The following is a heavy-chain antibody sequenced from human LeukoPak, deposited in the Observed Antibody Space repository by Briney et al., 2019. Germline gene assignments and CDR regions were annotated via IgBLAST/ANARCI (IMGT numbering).Heavy chain of an antibody. CDR2: IIPIFGTA. CDR3: ARGLRDGYIQGDFHFDY. J-gene: IGHJ4*02. Sequence: GASVKVSCKASGGTFSSYAISWVRLAPGQGLEWMGGIIPIFGTANYAQKFQGRVTITADESTSTAYMELSSLRSEDTAVYYCARGLRDGYIQGDFHFDYWGQGTLVTVSS. CDR1: GGTFSSYA. V-gene: IGHV1-69*13. D-gene: IGHD5-24*01.